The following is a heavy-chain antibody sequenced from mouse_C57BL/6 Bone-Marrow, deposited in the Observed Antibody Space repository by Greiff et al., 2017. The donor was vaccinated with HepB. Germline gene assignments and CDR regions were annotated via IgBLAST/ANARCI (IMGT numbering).Heavy chain of an antibody. CDR3: ARVYYSNHTGWFAY. Sequence: QVQLQQPGAELVKPGASVKLSCKASGYTFTSYWMQWVKQRPGQGLEWIGEIDPSDSYTNYNQKFKGKATLTVDTSSSPAYMQLSSLTSEDSAVYYCARVYYSNHTGWFAYWGQGTLVTVSA. D-gene: IGHD2-5*01. CDR2: IDPSDSYT. CDR1: GYTFTSYW. V-gene: IGHV1-50*01. J-gene: IGHJ3*01.